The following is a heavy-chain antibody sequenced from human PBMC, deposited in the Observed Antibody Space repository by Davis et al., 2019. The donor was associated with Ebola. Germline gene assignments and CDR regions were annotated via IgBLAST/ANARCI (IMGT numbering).Heavy chain of an antibody. CDR3: AKGSGVVTAILDY. D-gene: IGHD2-21*02. CDR2: ISYDGSNK. J-gene: IGHJ4*02. V-gene: IGHV3-30*18. CDR1: GFTFSSYG. Sequence: GESLKISCAASGFTFSSYGMHWVRQAPGKGLEWVAVISYDGSNKYYADSVKGRFTISRDNSKNTLYLQMNSLRAEDTAVYYCAKGSGVVTAILDYWGQGTLVTVSS.